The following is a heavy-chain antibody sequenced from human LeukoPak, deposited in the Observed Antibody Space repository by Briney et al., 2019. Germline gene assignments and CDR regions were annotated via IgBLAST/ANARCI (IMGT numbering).Heavy chain of an antibody. D-gene: IGHD6-13*01. V-gene: IGHV4-59*01. CDR1: GGSISTYY. CDR2: IYYSGST. J-gene: IGHJ3*01. Sequence: SETLSLTCTVSGGSISTYYWSWIRQPPGEGLEWIGYIYYSGSTNYHHSLKSRVTMSVDTSKNQFSLKLTSVTAADTAVYYCASGGAGIAAAPWGQGTMVTVSS. CDR3: ASGGAGIAAAP.